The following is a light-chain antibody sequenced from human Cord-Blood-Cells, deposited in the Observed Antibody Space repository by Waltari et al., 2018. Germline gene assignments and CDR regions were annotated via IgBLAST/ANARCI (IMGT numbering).Light chain of an antibody. CDR3: QQYYSTPWT. J-gene: IGKJ1*01. CDR1: KSVLYSSNNKNY. Sequence: DIVMTQSPDSLAVSLGERANINCKSSKSVLYSSNNKNYLDWYQQKPGQPPKLLIYWASARESGVPDRFSGSGSGTDFTLPICSLHAEDVAVYYCQQYYSTPWTFGQGTKVEIK. V-gene: IGKV4-1*01. CDR2: WAS.